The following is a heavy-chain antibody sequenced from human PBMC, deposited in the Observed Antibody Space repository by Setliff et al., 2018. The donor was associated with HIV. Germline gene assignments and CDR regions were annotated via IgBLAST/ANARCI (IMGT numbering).Heavy chain of an antibody. CDR3: ARQGSRAYYYDYIWGSYRWDAFDI. CDR1: GYSFNTNW. D-gene: IGHD3-16*02. J-gene: IGHJ3*02. CDR2: IYPSDSDT. Sequence: PGESLKISCKASGYSFNTNWIGWVRQMPGKGLEWMGIIYPSDSDTKYSPSFQGQVTISVDKSINTAYPQWSSLKASDTAMYYCARQGSRAYYYDYIWGSYRWDAFDIWGQGTMVT. V-gene: IGHV5-51*01.